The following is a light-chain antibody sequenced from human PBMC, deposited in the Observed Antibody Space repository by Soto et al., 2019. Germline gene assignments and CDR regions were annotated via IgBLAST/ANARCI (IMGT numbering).Light chain of an antibody. V-gene: IGKV3-20*01. Sequence: EIVLTQSPGTLSLSPGERATLSCRASQNVGRNYVAWYQQKPGQAPRLLIFAASGRVTGIPDRCSGSGSGTDFTLTITSLEPEDVALYFCHQYGSSPPYTFGQGTTLEIK. CDR2: AAS. CDR1: QNVGRNY. J-gene: IGKJ2*01. CDR3: HQYGSSPPYT.